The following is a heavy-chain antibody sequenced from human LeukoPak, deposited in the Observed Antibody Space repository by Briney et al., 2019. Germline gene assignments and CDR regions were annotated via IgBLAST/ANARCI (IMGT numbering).Heavy chain of an antibody. J-gene: IGHJ4*02. Sequence: GRSLRLSCAASGFTFDDYAMHWVRQAPGKGLEWVANIKQDGSEKYYVDSVKGRFTISRDNAKNSLYLQMNSLRAEDTAVYYCARISSTSFDYWGQGTLVTVSS. D-gene: IGHD2-2*01. CDR3: ARISSTSFDY. CDR1: GFTFDDYA. CDR2: IKQDGSEK. V-gene: IGHV3-7*01.